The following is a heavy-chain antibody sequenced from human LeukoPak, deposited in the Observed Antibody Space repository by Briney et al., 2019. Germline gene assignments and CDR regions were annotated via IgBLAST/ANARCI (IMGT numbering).Heavy chain of an antibody. CDR3: ARTDRDYGSGSFHYFDY. CDR2: IYYSGTT. CDR1: GGSISSGGYY. V-gene: IGHV4-61*08. Sequence: SETLPLTCTVSGGSISSGGYYWSWIRQHPGKGLEWIGYIYYSGTTNYNPSLKSRVTISADTSKNQFSLKLKSVTAADTAVYYCARTDRDYGSGSFHYFDYWGQGTLVTVSS. D-gene: IGHD3-10*01. J-gene: IGHJ4*02.